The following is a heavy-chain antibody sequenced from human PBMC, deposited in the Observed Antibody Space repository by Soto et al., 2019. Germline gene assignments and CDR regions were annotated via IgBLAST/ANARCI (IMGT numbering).Heavy chain of an antibody. Sequence: GGSLRLSCAASGFTFSSYAMHWVRQAPGKGLGWVAVISYDGSNKYYADSVKGRFTISRDNSKNTLYLQMNSLRAEDTAVYYCARDLSSFCSGGSCLQTYYYYGMDVWGQGTTVTVSS. J-gene: IGHJ6*02. CDR1: GFTFSSYA. V-gene: IGHV3-30-3*01. CDR3: ARDLSSFCSGGSCLQTYYYYGMDV. CDR2: ISYDGSNK. D-gene: IGHD2-15*01.